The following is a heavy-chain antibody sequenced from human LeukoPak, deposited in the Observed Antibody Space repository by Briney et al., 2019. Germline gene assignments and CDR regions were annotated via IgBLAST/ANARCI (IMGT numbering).Heavy chain of an antibody. Sequence: GASVKVSCKASGYTFTSYGISWVRQAPGQGLEWMGWISSYNGNTNYAQKLQGRVTMTTDTSTSTAYMELRGLTSDDAAVYYCARHCDILTGYTIRFDYWGQGTLVTVSS. D-gene: IGHD3-9*01. CDR2: ISSYNGNT. CDR1: GYTFTSYG. CDR3: ARHCDILTGYTIRFDY. V-gene: IGHV1-18*01. J-gene: IGHJ4*02.